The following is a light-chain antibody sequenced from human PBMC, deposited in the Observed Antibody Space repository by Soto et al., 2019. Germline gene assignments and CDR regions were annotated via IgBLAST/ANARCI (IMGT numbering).Light chain of an antibody. Sequence: QPVLTQPPSASGTPGQRVTISCSGSSSNIGSNVVNWYQQLPGTAPKLLICSNDQRPSGVPDRFSGSKSGSSASLAISGLQSEDEADYYCAAWDDSLKGRVFGTGTKLTVL. CDR2: SND. CDR1: SSNIGSNV. J-gene: IGLJ1*01. V-gene: IGLV1-44*01. CDR3: AAWDDSLKGRV.